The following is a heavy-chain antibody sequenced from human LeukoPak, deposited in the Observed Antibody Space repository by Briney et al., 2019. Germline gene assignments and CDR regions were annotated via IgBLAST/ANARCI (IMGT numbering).Heavy chain of an antibody. D-gene: IGHD4-17*01. J-gene: IGHJ3*02. Sequence: GGSLRLSCAAYGFTFRNYWMHWVRQAPGKGLVWVSRINSDGSSTSYADSVKGRFTISRDNAKNTLYLQMNSLRAEDTAMYYCTRGDYGAYGYDAFDIWGQGTMVTVSS. CDR2: INSDGSST. CDR1: GFTFRNYW. CDR3: TRGDYGAYGYDAFDI. V-gene: IGHV3-74*01.